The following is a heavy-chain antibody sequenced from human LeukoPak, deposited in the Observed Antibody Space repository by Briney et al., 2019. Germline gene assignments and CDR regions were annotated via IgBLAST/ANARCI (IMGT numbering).Heavy chain of an antibody. CDR1: GYSITSGYY. D-gene: IGHD3-22*01. CDR2: IHHSGST. Sequence: SETLSLTCTVSGYSITSGYYWGWIRQPPGKDLEWIGSIHHSGSTYYKPSLKSRVTISVDTSKNQFSLKLRSVTAADTAVYYCARDGVDIDSSGYYYIDYWGQGTLVTVSS. CDR3: ARDGVDIDSSGYYYIDY. V-gene: IGHV4-38-2*02. J-gene: IGHJ4*02.